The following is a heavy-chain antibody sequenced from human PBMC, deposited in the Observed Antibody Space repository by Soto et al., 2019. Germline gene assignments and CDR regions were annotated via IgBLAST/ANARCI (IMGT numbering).Heavy chain of an antibody. V-gene: IGHV3-48*01. CDR1: GFIFSSYS. Sequence: GGSLRLSCAASGFIFSSYSMNWVRQAPGKGLEWVSYISTNSRTIYYTDSVKGRFTISRDNAENSLYLQMNSLRAEDTAVYYCARDRDGGDAFDIWGQGTMVTVS. CDR3: ARDRDGGDAFDI. CDR2: ISTNSRTI. J-gene: IGHJ3*02.